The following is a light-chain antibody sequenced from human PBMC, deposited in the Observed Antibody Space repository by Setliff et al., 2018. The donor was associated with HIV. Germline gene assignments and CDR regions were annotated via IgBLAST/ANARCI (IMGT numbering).Light chain of an antibody. CDR3: SSYTGSSTVI. V-gene: IGLV2-14*01. CDR1: SSDVGGYNY. J-gene: IGLJ2*01. Sequence: QSVLTQPASVSGSPGQSITISCTGTSSDVGGYNYVSWYQHHPGKAPKLMIYEVISRPSGVSIRFSGSKSGNTASLTISGLQAEDEADYYCSSYTGSSTVIFGGGTKVTVL. CDR2: EVI.